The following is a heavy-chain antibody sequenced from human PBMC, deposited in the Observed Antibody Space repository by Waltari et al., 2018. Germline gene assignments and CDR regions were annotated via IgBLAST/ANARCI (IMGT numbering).Heavy chain of an antibody. D-gene: IGHD5-12*01. CDR1: GFTFSNYW. V-gene: IGHV3-7*02. Sequence: EVQLVESGGGLVQPGGSLRLSCAGSGFTFSNYWMSWVRQAPEEGLEWVANINEDGSEQNYADSVKGRFTSSRDNAKNSLYLQMNSLRAEDTAVYYCARVVDSGYDVNWFDPWGQGTLVTVSS. J-gene: IGHJ5*02. CDR2: INEDGSEQ. CDR3: ARVVDSGYDVNWFDP.